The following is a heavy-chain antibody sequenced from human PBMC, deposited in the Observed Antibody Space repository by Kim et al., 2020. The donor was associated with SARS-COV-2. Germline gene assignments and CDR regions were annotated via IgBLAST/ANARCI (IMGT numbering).Heavy chain of an antibody. V-gene: IGHV3-72*01. CDR1: GFAFSDHY. J-gene: IGHJ3*02. Sequence: GGSLRLSCAASGFAFSDHYMGWVRQAPGKGLEWVGRTRDKANSYTAKYAASVKGRFTISRDDSKNSLYLQMNSLKTEDTAVYYCARWGHYYDSSGYPCLNAFDIWGQGTMVTVSS. CDR3: ARWGHYYDSSGYPCLNAFDI. D-gene: IGHD3-22*01. CDR2: TRDKANSYTA.